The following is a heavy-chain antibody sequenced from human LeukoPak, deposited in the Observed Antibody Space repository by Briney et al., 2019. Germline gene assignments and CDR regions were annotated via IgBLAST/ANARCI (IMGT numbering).Heavy chain of an antibody. CDR2: IKQDGSEK. CDR1: GFKFSSNW. V-gene: IGHV3-7*01. J-gene: IGHJ4*02. CDR3: AREGPSVTPYY. D-gene: IGHD4-17*01. Sequence: GGSLRLSCAASGFKFSSNWMSWVRQAPGKGLEWVANIKQDGSEKYYVDSVKGRFTISRDNAKNSLYLQMNSLRAEDTAVYCCAREGPSVTPYYWGQGTLVTVSS.